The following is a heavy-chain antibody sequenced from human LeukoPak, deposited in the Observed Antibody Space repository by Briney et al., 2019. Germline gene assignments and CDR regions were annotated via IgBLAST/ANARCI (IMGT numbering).Heavy chain of an antibody. CDR3: ARDYDFWSGYPTQTFDY. J-gene: IGHJ4*02. Sequence: PGGSLRLSCAASGFTFSSYWTSWVRQAPGKGLEWVANIKQDGSEKYYVDSVKGRFTISRDNAKNSLYLQMNSLRAEDTAVYYGARDYDFWSGYPTQTFDYWGQGTLVTVSS. CDR2: IKQDGSEK. D-gene: IGHD3-3*01. V-gene: IGHV3-7*01. CDR1: GFTFSSYW.